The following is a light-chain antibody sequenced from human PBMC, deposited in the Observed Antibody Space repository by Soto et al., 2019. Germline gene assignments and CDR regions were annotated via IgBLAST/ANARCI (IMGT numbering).Light chain of an antibody. V-gene: IGKV3-20*01. CDR2: GAS. J-gene: IGKJ1*01. CDR3: RQYGSSPPWT. Sequence: EFVLTQSPGTLSLSPGERASLSCRASQSVSSTYLAWYQQKPGQAPRLLIYGASSRATGIPDRFSGSGSGTDFTLTISRLEPEDFAVYYCRQYGSSPPWTFGRGTKVEIK. CDR1: QSVSSTY.